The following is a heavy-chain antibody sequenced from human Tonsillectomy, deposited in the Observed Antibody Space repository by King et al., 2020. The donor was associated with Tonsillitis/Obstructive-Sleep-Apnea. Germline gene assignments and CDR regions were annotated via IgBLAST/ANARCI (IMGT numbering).Heavy chain of an antibody. J-gene: IGHJ4*02. D-gene: IGHD3-10*01. CDR1: GGSFSGYY. CDR2: INQSEHT. CDR3: ARAPSGSRGDFDY. V-gene: IGHV4-34*01. Sequence: VQLQQWGAGLLKPSETLSLTCAVYGGSFSGYYWSWIRQPPGKGLEWIGEINQSEHTNYNPSLNSRVTLSIDMSQKQFSLKVTSVTAADTAVYYCARAPSGSRGDFDYWGQGTLVTVSS.